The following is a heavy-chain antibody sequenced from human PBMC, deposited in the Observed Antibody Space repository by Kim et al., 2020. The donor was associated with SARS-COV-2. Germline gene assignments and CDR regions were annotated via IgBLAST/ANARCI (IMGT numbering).Heavy chain of an antibody. CDR2: ISYDGSNK. CDR3: AKDLAEPAAGTLADNYY. CDR1: GFTFSSYG. J-gene: IGHJ6*01. Sequence: GGSLRLSCAASGFTFSSYGMHWVRQAPGKGLEWVAVISYDGSNKYYADSVKGRFTISRDNSKNTLYLQMNSLRAEDTAVYYCAKDLAEPAAGTLADNYY. D-gene: IGHD2-2*01. V-gene: IGHV3-30*18.